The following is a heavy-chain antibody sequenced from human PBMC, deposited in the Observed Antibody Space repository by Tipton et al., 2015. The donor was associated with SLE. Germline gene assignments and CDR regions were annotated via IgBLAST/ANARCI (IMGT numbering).Heavy chain of an antibody. CDR2: IKQDGSEK. Sequence: GSLRLSCAASGFTFSSYWMSWVRQAPGKGLEWVANIKQDGSEKYYVDSVKGRFTISRDDSKSIAYLQMNSLKTEDTAVYYCAKPPWGQGTLVTVSS. V-gene: IGHV3-7*03. CDR3: AKPP. CDR1: GFTFSSYW. J-gene: IGHJ4*02. D-gene: IGHD1-14*01.